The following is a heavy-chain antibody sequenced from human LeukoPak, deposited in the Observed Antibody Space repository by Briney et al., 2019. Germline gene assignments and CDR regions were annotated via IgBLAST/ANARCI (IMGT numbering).Heavy chain of an antibody. CDR1: GFTFSSYA. CDR3: ARDPDWNDGLDAFDI. D-gene: IGHD1-1*01. J-gene: IGHJ3*02. Sequence: GGSLRLSCAASGFTFSSYAMHWVRQAPGKGLEWVAVMSYDGSNKYYADSVKGRFTISRDNSKNTLYLQMNSLRAEDTAVYYCARDPDWNDGLDAFDIWGQGTMVTVSS. V-gene: IGHV3-30-3*01. CDR2: MSYDGSNK.